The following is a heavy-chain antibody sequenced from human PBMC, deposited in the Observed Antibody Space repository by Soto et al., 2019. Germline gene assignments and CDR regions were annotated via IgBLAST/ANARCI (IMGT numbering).Heavy chain of an antibody. V-gene: IGHV3-23*01. D-gene: IGHD2-21*02. Sequence: DVQLLESGGGLVQPGGSLRLSCATSGFTFGNYGMNWVRQAPGKGLEWVSGISGGGGHTYYADSVKGLFTISRDPSKNTVFLEMNSLRAEDTAVYYCAKGSIVVVTVLRPDDAFDVWGQGKLVTVSS. J-gene: IGHJ3*01. CDR1: GFTFGNYG. CDR2: ISGGGGHT. CDR3: AKGSIVVVTVLRPDDAFDV.